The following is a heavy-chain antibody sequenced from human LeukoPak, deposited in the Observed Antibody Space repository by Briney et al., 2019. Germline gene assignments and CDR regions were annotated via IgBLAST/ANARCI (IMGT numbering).Heavy chain of an antibody. D-gene: IGHD5-24*01. CDR3: AKVGDGYNHGPFDY. V-gene: IGHV3-9*01. J-gene: IGHJ4*02. Sequence: GRSLRLSCAASGFTFDDYAMHWVRQAPGKGLEWVSGICWNSGSIGYADSVKGRFTISRDNAKNSLYLQMNSLRAEDTALYYCAKVGDGYNHGPFDYWGQGTLITVSS. CDR1: GFTFDDYA. CDR2: ICWNSGSI.